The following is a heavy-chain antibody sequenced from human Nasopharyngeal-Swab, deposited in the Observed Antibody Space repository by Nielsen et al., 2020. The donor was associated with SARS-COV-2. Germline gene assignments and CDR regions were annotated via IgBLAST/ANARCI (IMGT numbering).Heavy chain of an antibody. CDR2: INPNGGTT. CDR1: GYTFTGYY. V-gene: IGHV1-2*02. J-gene: IGHJ6*02. D-gene: IGHD2-15*01. CDR3: AKNLLRYCSGGSCNTDYYGMDV. Sequence: ASVKVSCKASGYTFTGYYMHWVRQAPGQGLEWMGWINPNGGTTDYAQKFQGRVTMTRDTSTSTAYMELSSLRPEDAAIYYCAKNLLRYCSGGSCNTDYYGMDVWGQGTTVTVSS.